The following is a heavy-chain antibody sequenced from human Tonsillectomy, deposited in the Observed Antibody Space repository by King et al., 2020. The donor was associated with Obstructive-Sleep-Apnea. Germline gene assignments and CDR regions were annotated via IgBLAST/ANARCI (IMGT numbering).Heavy chain of an antibody. CDR2: ISSSGSTI. Sequence: VQLVESGGGLVKPGGSLRFSCAASGFIFSDYYMSWIRQAPGKGLEWGSYISSSGSTIYYADSVKGRFTISRDNAKNSRYLQMNSLRAEDTAVYYCARDDDSGYFQHWGQGTLVTVSS. CDR3: ARDDDSGYFQH. J-gene: IGHJ1*01. CDR1: GFIFSDYY. D-gene: IGHD1-26*01. V-gene: IGHV3-11*01.